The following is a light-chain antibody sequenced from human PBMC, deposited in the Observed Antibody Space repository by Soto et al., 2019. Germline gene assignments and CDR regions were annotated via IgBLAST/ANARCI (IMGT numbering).Light chain of an antibody. CDR1: SSDVGGYNY. V-gene: IGLV2-14*01. CDR3: SLYKIRSTAMV. J-gene: IGLJ2*01. Sequence: QSALTQPASVSGSPGQSITISCTGTSSDVGGYNYVSWYQQHPGKAPKLMIYDVSNRPSGVSNRFSGSKSGNTASLTISGLQAAEEADYYCSLYKIRSTAMVFGEGTKLTVL. CDR2: DVS.